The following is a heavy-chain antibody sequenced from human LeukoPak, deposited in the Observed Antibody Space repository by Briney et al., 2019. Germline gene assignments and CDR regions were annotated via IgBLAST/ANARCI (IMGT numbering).Heavy chain of an antibody. CDR2: IQYAGRDK. J-gene: IGHJ4*02. D-gene: IGHD5-18*01. CDR3: AKGWDVDTAIDY. V-gene: IGHV3-30*02. Sequence: PGGSLRLSCAASGFTFNSYGMHWVRQAPGKGLEWVAFIQYAGRDKYYADSVKGRFTISRDNSKNTLYLQMNSLRTEDTAVYYCAKGWDVDTAIDYWGQGTLVTVSS. CDR1: GFTFNSYG.